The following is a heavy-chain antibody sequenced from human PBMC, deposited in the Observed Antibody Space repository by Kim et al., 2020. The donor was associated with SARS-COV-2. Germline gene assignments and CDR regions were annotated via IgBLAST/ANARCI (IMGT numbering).Heavy chain of an antibody. D-gene: IGHD3-22*01. J-gene: IGHJ6*02. CDR1: GGTFSSYA. CDR3: ARNPHNYYDSSGVYYYYYGMDV. CDR2: IIPIFGTA. V-gene: IGHV1-69*13. Sequence: SVKVSCKASGGTFSSYAISWVRQAPGQGLEWMGGIIPIFGTANYAQKFQGRVTITADESTSTAYMELSSLRSEDTAVYYCARNPHNYYDSSGVYYYYYGMDVWGQGTTVTVSS.